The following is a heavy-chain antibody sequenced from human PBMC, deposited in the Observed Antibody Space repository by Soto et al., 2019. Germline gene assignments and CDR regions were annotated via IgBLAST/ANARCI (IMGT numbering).Heavy chain of an antibody. CDR1: GGSINSDSW. V-gene: IGHV4-4*02. CDR3: AYNPCGGGTCHSAFDI. CDR2: IYHNGDT. D-gene: IGHD2-21*01. J-gene: IGHJ3*02. Sequence: QVQLQESGPGLVKPSGTLSLTCAVSGGSINSDSWWSWVRQPPGKGLEWVGEIYHNGDTHISPSLQSRVTISVAMSNNQISLKLNAVTAADTAIYYCAYNPCGGGTCHSAFDIWGQGTMVTVSS.